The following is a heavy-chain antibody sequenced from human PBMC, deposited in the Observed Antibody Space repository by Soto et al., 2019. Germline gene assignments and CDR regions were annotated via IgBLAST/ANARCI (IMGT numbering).Heavy chain of an antibody. V-gene: IGHV4-59*12. CDR1: GGSISSYY. Sequence: PSETLSLTCTVSGGSISSYYWSWIRQPPGRGLEWIGYIYHSGSTYYNPSLKSRVTISVDRSKNQFSLKLSSVTAADTAVYYCAREHVYYFDYWGQGALVTVSS. CDR3: AREHVYYFDY. CDR2: IYHSGST. J-gene: IGHJ4*02.